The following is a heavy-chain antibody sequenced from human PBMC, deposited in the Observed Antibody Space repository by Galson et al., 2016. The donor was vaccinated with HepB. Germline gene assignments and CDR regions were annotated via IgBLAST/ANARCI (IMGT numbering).Heavy chain of an antibody. J-gene: IGHJ5*02. V-gene: IGHV4-34*01. CDR3: AGAGKWSGIQLYYSTRWFDP. CDR1: XGSFSDYY. CDR2: INHSGII. Sequence: LSLTCAVSXGSFSDYYWSWIRQPPGKGLEWVGEINHSGIINYNPSLKSRVTISLDTSNKQFSLKVSSVTAADTAVYYCAGAGKWSGIQLYYSTRWFDPWGQGTLVSVSS. D-gene: IGHD1-1*01.